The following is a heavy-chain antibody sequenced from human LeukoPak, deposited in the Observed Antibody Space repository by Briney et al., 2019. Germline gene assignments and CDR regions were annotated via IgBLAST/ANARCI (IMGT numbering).Heavy chain of an antibody. CDR1: GASISSGDFS. D-gene: IGHD5-18*01. CDR2: ISNTGYT. J-gene: IGHJ4*02. Sequence: SETLSLTCTVSGASISSGDFSWSWIRQPPGKGLEWIGCISNTGYTYYNSSLKSRIIISLDTSKNQFSLTLNSVTAADTAVYYCARDKGYNYGPIDSWGQGTLVTVSS. CDR3: ARDKGYNYGPIDS. V-gene: IGHV4-30-4*01.